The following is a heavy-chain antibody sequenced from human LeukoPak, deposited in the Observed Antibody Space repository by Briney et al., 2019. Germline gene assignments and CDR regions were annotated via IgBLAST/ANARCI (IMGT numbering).Heavy chain of an antibody. Sequence: ASVKDSCKASGYTSTSYYMHWVRQAPGQGREWMGIINPSGGNTRYAQRFQGRVTMTRDTSTSTVYMELSSLRSEDTAAYYCAREGRFSSGWQYYFDYWGQGTLVTVSS. CDR2: INPSGGNT. CDR3: AREGRFSSGWQYYFDY. CDR1: GYTSTSYY. J-gene: IGHJ4*02. V-gene: IGHV1-46*01. D-gene: IGHD6-19*01.